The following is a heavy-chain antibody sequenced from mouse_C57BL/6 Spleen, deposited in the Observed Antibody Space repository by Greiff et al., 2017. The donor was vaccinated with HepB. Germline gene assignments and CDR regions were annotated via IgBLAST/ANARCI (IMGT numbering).Heavy chain of an antibody. J-gene: IGHJ2*01. CDR2: IDPEDGDT. V-gene: IGHV14-1*01. Sequence: VQLQQSGAELVRPGASVKLSCTASGFNIKDYYMHWVKQRPEQGLEWIGRIDPEDGDTEYAPKFQGKATMTADTSSNAAYLQLSSLTSEDTAVYYCTTYYYGSREYYFDYWCQGTTLTVSS. CDR1: GFNIKDYY. CDR3: TTYYYGSREYYFDY. D-gene: IGHD1-1*01.